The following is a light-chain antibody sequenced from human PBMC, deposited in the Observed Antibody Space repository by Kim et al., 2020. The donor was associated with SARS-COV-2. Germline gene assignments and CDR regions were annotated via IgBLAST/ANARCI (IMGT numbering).Light chain of an antibody. CDR2: EDN. J-gene: IGLJ3*02. Sequence: GKTVTSSCTRSSGSIARNYVRWYQQRPGSAPTTVIYEDNQRPSGVPDRFSGSSDRSSNSASLSISGLKTEDEAVYYCQSYDSNNQVFGGGTQLTVL. CDR1: SGSIARNY. CDR3: QSYDSNNQV. V-gene: IGLV6-57*03.